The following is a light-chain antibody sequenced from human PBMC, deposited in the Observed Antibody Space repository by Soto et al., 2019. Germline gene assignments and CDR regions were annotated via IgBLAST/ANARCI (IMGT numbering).Light chain of an antibody. CDR1: QSISGW. V-gene: IGKV1-5*01. CDR3: QQYYSDWT. J-gene: IGKJ1*01. CDR2: EAS. Sequence: DIQMTQYPSTLSASVGDRVTITCRASQSISGWLAWYQQKPGTAPKLLIYEASNLESGVPSRFSGSGSGTEFTLTISSLQPDDFATYYCQQYYSDWTFGQGTKVDIK.